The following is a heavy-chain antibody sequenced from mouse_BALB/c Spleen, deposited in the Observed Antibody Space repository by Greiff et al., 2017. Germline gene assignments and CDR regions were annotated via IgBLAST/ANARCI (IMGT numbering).Heavy chain of an antibody. D-gene: IGHD1-1*01. J-gene: IGHJ4*01. CDR1: GFTFSSYT. Sequence: EVKLQESGGGLVQPGGSLKLSCAASGFTFSSYTMSWVRQTPEKRLEWVAYISNGGGSTYYPDTVKGRFTISRDNAKNTLYLQMSSLKSEDTAMYYCASHYYGSSYFFMDYWGQGTSVTVSS. CDR2: ISNGGGST. CDR3: ASHYYGSSYFFMDY. V-gene: IGHV5-12-2*01.